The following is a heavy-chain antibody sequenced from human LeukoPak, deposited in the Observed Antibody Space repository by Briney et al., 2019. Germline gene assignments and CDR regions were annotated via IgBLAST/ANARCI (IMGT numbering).Heavy chain of an antibody. CDR1: GGSFSGYS. CDR2: VFTTGTT. V-gene: IGHV4-4*08. J-gene: IGHJ4*02. Sequence: SETLSLTCTVSGGSFSGYSWWWVRQPPGKGLEWIGYVFTTGTTYYNPSLNSRVTISLDMSKNQFFLKLRSVTAADTAVYFCVRGVTRGYIYADWGQGTLVTVSS. CDR3: VRGVTRGYIYAD. D-gene: IGHD5-18*01.